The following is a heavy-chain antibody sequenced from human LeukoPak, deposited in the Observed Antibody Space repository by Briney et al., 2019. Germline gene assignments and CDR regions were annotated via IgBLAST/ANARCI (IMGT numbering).Heavy chain of an antibody. V-gene: IGHV1-2*02. J-gene: IGHJ5*02. Sequence: GASVKVSCKASEYTFTGYYIHWVRLAPGQGLEWMGWINPDSGGTNYLQKFQSRVTMTRDTSISIAYMELSRLRSDDTAVYFCARGPFRNVQTAMVASRFEPWGQGTLVTVSS. CDR2: INPDSGGT. CDR1: EYTFTGYY. CDR3: ARGPFRNVQTAMVASRFEP. D-gene: IGHD5-18*01.